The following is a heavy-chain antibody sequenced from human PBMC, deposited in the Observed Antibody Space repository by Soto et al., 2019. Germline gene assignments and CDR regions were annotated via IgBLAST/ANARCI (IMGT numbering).Heavy chain of an antibody. J-gene: IGHJ4*02. CDR2: IYYSGST. Sequence: SETLSLTCTVSGCSISSYYWSWIRQPPGKGLEWIGYIYYSGSTNYNPSLKSRVTISVDTSKNQFSLKLSSVTAADTAVYYCARASIAAVGTIDYWGQGTLVTVSS. V-gene: IGHV4-59*01. D-gene: IGHD6-13*01. CDR3: ARASIAAVGTIDY. CDR1: GCSISSYY.